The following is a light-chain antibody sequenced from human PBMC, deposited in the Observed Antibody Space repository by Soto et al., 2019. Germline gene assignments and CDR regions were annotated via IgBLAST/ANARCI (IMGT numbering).Light chain of an antibody. V-gene: IGKV1-6*01. CDR1: QGIKND. CDR3: LQDYNYPYT. Sequence: AIQMTQTPSSLSPSVGDRVTITCRASQGIKNDLAWYQQKPGRAPKLLIYAASSLQSGVPSRFSGSGSGTDFTLTTSSLQPEDFATYYCLQDYNYPYTFGQGTKLEIK. CDR2: AAS. J-gene: IGKJ2*01.